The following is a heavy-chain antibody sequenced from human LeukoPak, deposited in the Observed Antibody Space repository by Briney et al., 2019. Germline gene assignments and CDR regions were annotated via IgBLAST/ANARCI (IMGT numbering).Heavy chain of an antibody. V-gene: IGHV3-11*04. J-gene: IGHJ4*02. D-gene: IGHD1-26*01. CDR1: GFTFSDYY. CDR3: ARGRSYYDIYFDY. Sequence: PGGSLRLSCAASGFTFSDYYMSWIRQAPGKVLEWVSYISSSGSTIYYADSVKGRFTISRDNAKNSLYLQMNSLRAEDTAVYYCARGRSYYDIYFDYWGQGTLVTASS. CDR2: ISSSGSTI.